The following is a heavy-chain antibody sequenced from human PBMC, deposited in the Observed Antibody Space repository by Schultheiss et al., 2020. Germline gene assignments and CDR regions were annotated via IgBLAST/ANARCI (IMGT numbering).Heavy chain of an antibody. V-gene: IGHV4-59*08. Sequence: SETLSLTCTVSGGSISSYYWSRIRQPPGKRLDCIGYIYYSGRTKYNASLKSRVTVSVDTCKHLVSLKLSSVTAADTAVYYCAKADILTGYFNPAKNWGQGTLVNVSS. CDR1: GGSISSYY. CDR3: AKADILTGYFNPAKN. J-gene: IGHJ4*02. CDR2: IYYSGRT. D-gene: IGHD3-9*01.